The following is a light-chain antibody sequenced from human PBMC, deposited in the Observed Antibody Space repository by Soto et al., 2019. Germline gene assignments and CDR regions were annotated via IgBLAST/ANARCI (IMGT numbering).Light chain of an antibody. CDR1: QGVSSSY. CDR3: QQYCASVT. Sequence: EIVLTQSPGTLSLSPGEGATLSCRASQGVSSSYLAWYQHKPGQAPRLLIYGASSRASGIPDRFSGSGSGTDFTLTINRLEPEDFAVYYCQQYCASVTFGPGTKVDRK. J-gene: IGKJ3*01. V-gene: IGKV3-20*01. CDR2: GAS.